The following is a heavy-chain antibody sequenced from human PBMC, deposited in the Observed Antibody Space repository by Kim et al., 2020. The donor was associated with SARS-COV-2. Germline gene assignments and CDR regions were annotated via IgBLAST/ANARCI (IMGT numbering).Heavy chain of an antibody. J-gene: IGHJ4*02. Sequence: SETLSLTCTVSGGSISSYYWSWIRQPPGKGLEWIGYIYYSGSTNHNPSLTSRVTFSVDTSKNQFSLKLSSVTAADTAVYYCARHGPDSSDSYVQYWGQGT. V-gene: IGHV4-59*08. D-gene: IGHD6-19*01. CDR1: GGSISSYY. CDR3: ARHGPDSSDSYVQY. CDR2: IYYSGST.